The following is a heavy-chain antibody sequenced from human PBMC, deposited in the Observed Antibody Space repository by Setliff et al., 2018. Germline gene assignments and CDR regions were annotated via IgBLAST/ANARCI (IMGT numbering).Heavy chain of an antibody. V-gene: IGHV4-38-2*02. J-gene: IGHJ4*02. CDR1: GYSISSGYI. CDR2: IGHTGSI. Sequence: SETLSLTCTVSGYSISSGYIWGWIRQPPGKGLEWVGNIGHTGSINYNPSLKSRLTISRDTSKNQVSLKLNSVTATDTAVYYCARFDYWGQGTLVTVSS. CDR3: ARFDY.